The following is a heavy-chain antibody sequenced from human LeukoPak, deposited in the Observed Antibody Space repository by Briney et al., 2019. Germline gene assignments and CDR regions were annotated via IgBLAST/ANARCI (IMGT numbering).Heavy chain of an antibody. D-gene: IGHD3-16*02. J-gene: IGHJ4*02. CDR3: ARGLPRLGELSSIDY. Sequence: ASVKVSCKASGYTFTSYGISRVRQAPGQGLEWMGWISAYNGNTNYARKLQGRVTTTTDTSTSTAYTELRSLRSDDTAVYYCARGLPRLGELSSIDYRGQGTLVTVSS. CDR1: GYTFTSYG. CDR2: ISAYNGNT. V-gene: IGHV1-18*01.